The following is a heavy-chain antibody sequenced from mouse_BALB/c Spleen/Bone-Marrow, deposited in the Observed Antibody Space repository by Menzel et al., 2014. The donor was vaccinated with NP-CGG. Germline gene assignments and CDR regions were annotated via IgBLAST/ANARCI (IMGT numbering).Heavy chain of an antibody. D-gene: IGHD1-3*01. CDR1: GYSFIGYF. V-gene: IGHV1-20*02. J-gene: IGHJ2*01. CDR2: INPYNSDS. Sequence: VQLKESGPEMVKPGASVKISCKASGYSFIGYFINWVMQSHGKSLEWIGRINPYNSDSVYNQKFKGKATLTVYKSSSTAHIDLHILSSYYSAFYYCSIAHHYLLQCTTLTVSS. CDR3: SIAHHY.